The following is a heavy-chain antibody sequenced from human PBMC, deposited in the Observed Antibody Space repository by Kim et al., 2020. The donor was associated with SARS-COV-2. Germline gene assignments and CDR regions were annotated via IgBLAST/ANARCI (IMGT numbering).Heavy chain of an antibody. CDR3: AKDHPSRGWPTFDS. Sequence: GGSLRLSCRASGFAFGAYAMTWVRQAPGKGLEWVASVNNGNNPYSANSVKGRFTVSRDNAESTLYLQMNGLRVEDTALYYCAKDHPSRGWPTFDSWGQGTLVTVSS. D-gene: IGHD6-19*01. CDR1: GFAFGAYA. J-gene: IGHJ4*02. CDR2: VNNGNNP. V-gene: IGHV3-23*05.